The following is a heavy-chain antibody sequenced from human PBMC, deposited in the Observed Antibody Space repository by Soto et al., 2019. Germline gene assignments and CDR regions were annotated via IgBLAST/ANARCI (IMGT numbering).Heavy chain of an antibody. CDR3: TRGPPRVQWFDP. J-gene: IGHJ5*02. Sequence: PSETLSLTCTVSGESISSSSYYWGWIRQPPGKGLEWIGSIYYSGRTYYNPSFKSRVTISIDTSKNQFSLKLSSVTATDTAVYYCTRGPPRVQWFDPWGLGTLVTVSS. V-gene: IGHV4-39*01. CDR1: GESISSSSYY. CDR2: IYYSGRT.